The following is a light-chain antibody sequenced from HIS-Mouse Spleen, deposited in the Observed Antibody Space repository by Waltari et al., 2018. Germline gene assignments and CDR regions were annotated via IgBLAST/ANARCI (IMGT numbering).Light chain of an antibody. CDR3: GTWDSSLSAWV. J-gene: IGLJ3*02. CDR1: SSNIGNNY. Sequence: QSVLTQPPSVSAAPGQKVTISCSGSSSNIGNNYVSWYQQLPGTAPKLLIYDNNKRPSGMPDEFSGSKSGTSATLGITGLQTGDEADYYCGTWDSSLSAWVFGGGTKLTVL. CDR2: DNN. V-gene: IGLV1-51*01.